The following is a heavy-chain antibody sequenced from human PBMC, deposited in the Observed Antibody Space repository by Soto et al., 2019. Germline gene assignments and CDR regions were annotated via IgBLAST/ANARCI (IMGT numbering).Heavy chain of an antibody. CDR1: GRTFSSYT. J-gene: IGHJ6*02. Sequence: QVHLGQSGPEVKKPASSVKVSCKASGRTFSSYTVNWVRQAPGQGLEWMGGMIPLFRKVEYKQNFQGRLSLTADESTNTAYMGLTSLTSDDPAVYFWSRAEVMHGHRGRRTCSYCPGVAVWGQGTTVSVS. V-gene: IGHV1-69*12. D-gene: IGHD2-21*01. CDR2: MIPLFRKV. CDR3: SRAEVMHGHRGRRTCSYCPGVAV.